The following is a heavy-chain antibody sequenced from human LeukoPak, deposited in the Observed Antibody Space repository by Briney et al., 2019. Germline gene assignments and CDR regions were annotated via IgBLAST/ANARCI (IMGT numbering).Heavy chain of an antibody. Sequence: GGSLRLSCAASGFTFSTYAVTWVRQAPGKGLEWVSSISGGGDNTYYADSVRGRFTISRDNSKNTLYLQMNSLRAEDTAGYYCAKGRNDYGDAALNYWGQGTLVTVSS. CDR2: ISGGGDNT. CDR1: GFTFSTYA. D-gene: IGHD4-17*01. CDR3: AKGRNDYGDAALNY. V-gene: IGHV3-23*01. J-gene: IGHJ4*02.